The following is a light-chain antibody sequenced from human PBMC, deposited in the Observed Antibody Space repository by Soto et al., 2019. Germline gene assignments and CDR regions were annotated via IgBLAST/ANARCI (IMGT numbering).Light chain of an antibody. CDR1: SRDVLNYNL. J-gene: IGLJ1*01. Sequence: LTQPASLSRSPGQSLTISCTVTSRDVLNYNLVSLYQQHPGKASNLMIYGGTKRLSGVSNRFSGSKSGNTASLTISVLQAEDEADYYCCSYAGSSFYVFGTGTKGTVL. CDR2: GGT. V-gene: IGLV2-23*01. CDR3: CSYAGSSFYV.